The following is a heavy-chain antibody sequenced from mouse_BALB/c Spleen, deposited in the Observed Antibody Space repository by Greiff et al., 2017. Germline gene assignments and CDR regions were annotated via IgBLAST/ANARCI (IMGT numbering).Heavy chain of an antibody. Sequence: VKLMESGAELVRPGTSVKVSCKASGYAFTNYLIEWVKQRPGQGLEWIGVINPGSGGTNYNEKFKGKATLTADKSSSTAYMQLSSLTSDDSAVYFCARERGFAYWGQGTLVTVSA. CDR1: GYAFTNYL. CDR3: ARERGFAY. J-gene: IGHJ3*01. V-gene: IGHV1-54*01. CDR2: INPGSGGT.